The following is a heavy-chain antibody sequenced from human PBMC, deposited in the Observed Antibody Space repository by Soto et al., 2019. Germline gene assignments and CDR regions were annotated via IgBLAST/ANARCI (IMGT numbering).Heavy chain of an antibody. V-gene: IGHV3-23*01. CDR1: GFTFSSYA. CDR2: ISGSGGST. Sequence: GGSLRLSCAASGFTFSSYAMSWVRQAPGKGLEWVSAISGSGGSTYYADSVKGRFTISRDNSKNTLYLQMNSLRAEDTAVYYCAKSGGDTKTPYYYYGMDVWGQGTTVTVSS. D-gene: IGHD2-21*02. J-gene: IGHJ6*02. CDR3: AKSGGDTKTPYYYYGMDV.